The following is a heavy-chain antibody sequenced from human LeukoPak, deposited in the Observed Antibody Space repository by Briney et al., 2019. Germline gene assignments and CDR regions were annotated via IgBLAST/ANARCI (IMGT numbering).Heavy chain of an antibody. J-gene: IGHJ4*02. CDR3: ARSDYLATYY. D-gene: IGHD4/OR15-4a*01. V-gene: IGHV1-2*02. CDR2: INPNSGGT. Sequence: ASVKVSCKASGYTFTGYYIHWVRQAPGQGLEWMGWINPNSGGTNNAQKFQGRVTMTRDTSISTAYMVLSRLRSDDTAVYYCARSDYLATYYWGQGTLVTISS. CDR1: GYTFTGYY.